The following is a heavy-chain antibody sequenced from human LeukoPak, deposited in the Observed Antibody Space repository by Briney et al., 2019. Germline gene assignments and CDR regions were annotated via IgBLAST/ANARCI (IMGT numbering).Heavy chain of an antibody. CDR2: INPNSGGT. CDR1: GYTFTDYY. Sequence: VSVTVSFKASGYTFTDYYMHWVRQAPGQGLEWMGWINPNSGGTNYAQKFQGRVTITRDTSISTAYMELSRLRSDDTDVYYCARESSAELLRNWYFDLWGRGTLVTVSS. D-gene: IGHD2-15*01. V-gene: IGHV1-2*02. CDR3: ARESSAELLRNWYFDL. J-gene: IGHJ2*01.